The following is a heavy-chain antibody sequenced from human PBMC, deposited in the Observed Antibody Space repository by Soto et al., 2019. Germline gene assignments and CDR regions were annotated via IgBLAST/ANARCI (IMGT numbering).Heavy chain of an antibody. J-gene: IGHJ4*02. CDR2: ISSSSSYT. V-gene: IGHV3-11*06. Sequence: PGGSLRLSCAASGFTFSDYYMSWIRQAPGKGLEWVSYISSSSSYTNYADSVNGRFTSSRDNAKNSLYLQMNSLRAEDTAVYYCARDKESSGCELDYWGQGTLVTVSS. CDR1: GFTFSDYY. D-gene: IGHD6-19*01. CDR3: ARDKESSGCELDY.